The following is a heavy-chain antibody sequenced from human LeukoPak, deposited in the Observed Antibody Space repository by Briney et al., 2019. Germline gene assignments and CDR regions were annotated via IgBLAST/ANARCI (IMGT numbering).Heavy chain of an antibody. CDR3: ARPHSESYAFDI. D-gene: IGHD1-26*01. Sequence: ASVKVSCKASGYTFTGYYMHWVRQAPGQGLEWMGIINPSGGSTSYAQKFQGRVTMTRDTSTSTAYMELSSLRSEDTAVYYCARPHSESYAFDIWGQGTMVTVSS. CDR2: INPSGGST. CDR1: GYTFTGYY. V-gene: IGHV1-46*01. J-gene: IGHJ3*02.